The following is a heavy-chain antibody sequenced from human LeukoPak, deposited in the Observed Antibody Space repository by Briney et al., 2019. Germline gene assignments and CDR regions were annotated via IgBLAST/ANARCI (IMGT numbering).Heavy chain of an antibody. Sequence: GSLRLSCAASGFIFSNYWMAWVRQAPGKGLEWVAHIRQDGSERHYVDSVKDRFTISRDNAKNSLDLQMDSLRAEDTAVYYCARDWGSTGYDLYDSWGQGTLVTVSP. D-gene: IGHD5-12*01. CDR1: GFIFSNYW. CDR3: ARDWGSTGYDLYDS. J-gene: IGHJ4*02. V-gene: IGHV3-7*01. CDR2: IRQDGSER.